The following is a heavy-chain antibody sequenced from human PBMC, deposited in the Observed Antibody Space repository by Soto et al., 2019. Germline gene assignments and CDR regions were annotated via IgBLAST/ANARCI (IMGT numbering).Heavy chain of an antibody. CDR1: GGTFSSYA. CDR2: IIPIFGTA. CDR3: ARVDPEAAYFDY. D-gene: IGHD3-9*01. Sequence: SVKVSCKASGGTFSSYAISWVRQAPGQGLEWMGGIIPIFGTANYAQKFQGRVTITADESTSTAYMELSSLRSEDTAVYYCARVDPEAAYFDYWGQGTLVTVSS. V-gene: IGHV1-69*13. J-gene: IGHJ4*02.